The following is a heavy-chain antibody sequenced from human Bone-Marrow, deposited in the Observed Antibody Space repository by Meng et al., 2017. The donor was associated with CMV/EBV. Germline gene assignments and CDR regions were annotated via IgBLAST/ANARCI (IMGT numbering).Heavy chain of an antibody. Sequence: SVKVSCKASGGTFSSYAISWVRQAPGQGLEWMGGIIPIFGTANYAQKFQGRVTITTDESTSTAYMELSSLRSEDTAVYYCARGASSSWYGFLGFVDSGYYYYGMDVWGQGTTVTVSS. J-gene: IGHJ6*02. CDR1: GGTFSSYA. CDR3: ARGASSSWYGFLGFVDSGYYYYGMDV. CDR2: IIPIFGTA. D-gene: IGHD6-13*01. V-gene: IGHV1-69*05.